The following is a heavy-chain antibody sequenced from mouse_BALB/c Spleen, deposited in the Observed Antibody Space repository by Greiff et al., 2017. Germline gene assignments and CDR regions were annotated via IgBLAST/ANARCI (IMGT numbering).Heavy chain of an antibody. V-gene: IGHV5-9-4*01. D-gene: IGHD2-14*01. CDR1: GFTFSSYA. CDR3: ARNYRYDEGDYYAMDY. J-gene: IGHJ4*01. Sequence: DVQLVESGGGLVKPGGSLKLSCAASGFTFSSYAMSWVRQSPEKRLEWVAEISSGGSYTYYPDTVTGRFTISRDNAKNTLYLEMSSLRSEDTAMYYCARNYRYDEGDYYAMDYWGQGTSVTVSS. CDR2: ISSGGSYT.